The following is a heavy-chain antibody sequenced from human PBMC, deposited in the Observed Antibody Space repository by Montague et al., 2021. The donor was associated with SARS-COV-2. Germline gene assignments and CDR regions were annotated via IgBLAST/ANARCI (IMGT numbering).Heavy chain of an antibody. CDR2: VYTSGST. J-gene: IGHJ4*02. V-gene: IGHV4-61*02. D-gene: IGHD1-26*01. Sequence: WIGRVYTSGSTNYNPSLESRATISVDTSKNQFSLKLSSVTATDTAVYFCAYMVVGAAELAYWGQGTLVTVSS. CDR3: AYMVVGAAELAY.